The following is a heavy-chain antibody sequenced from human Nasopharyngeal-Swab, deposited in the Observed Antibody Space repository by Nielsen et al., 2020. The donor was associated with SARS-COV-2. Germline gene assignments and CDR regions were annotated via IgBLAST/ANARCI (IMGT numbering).Heavy chain of an antibody. CDR3: ARGEVVAVRADAFDI. CDR2: ISSSGSTI. D-gene: IGHD2-15*01. Sequence: GESLKISCAASGFTFSDYYMSWIRQAPGKGLEWVSYISSSGSTIYYADSVKGRFTISRDNAKNSLYLQMNSLRAEDTAVHYCARGEVVAVRADAFDIWGQGTMVTVSS. V-gene: IGHV3-11*04. J-gene: IGHJ3*02. CDR1: GFTFSDYY.